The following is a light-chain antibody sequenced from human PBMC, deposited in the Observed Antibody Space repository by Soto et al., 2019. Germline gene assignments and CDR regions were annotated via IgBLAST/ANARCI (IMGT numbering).Light chain of an antibody. V-gene: IGKV3-20*01. CDR3: QQYGSSAWT. CDR2: GAS. J-gene: IGKJ1*01. Sequence: EIVLRQSPATLSSFPGDRVTLSCRASQGVSSSYLAWYQQKPGQAPRLLIYGASSRATGIPDRFSGSGSGTDFTLTISRLEPEDFAVYYCQQYGSSAWTFGQGTKVDIK. CDR1: QGVSSSY.